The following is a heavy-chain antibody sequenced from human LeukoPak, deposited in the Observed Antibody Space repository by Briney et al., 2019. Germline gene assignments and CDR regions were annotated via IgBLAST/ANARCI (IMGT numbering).Heavy chain of an antibody. Sequence: GGSLRLSCAASGLTFSSYWMHWVRQPPGKGLVWVSGINSDGSSTTYADSVKGRFTISRDNSKNTLYLQMNSLRAEDTAVYYCARRGHYDFWSGYPDAFDIWGQGTMVTVSS. J-gene: IGHJ3*02. CDR3: ARRGHYDFWSGYPDAFDI. CDR1: GLTFSSYW. D-gene: IGHD3-3*01. CDR2: INSDGSST. V-gene: IGHV3-74*01.